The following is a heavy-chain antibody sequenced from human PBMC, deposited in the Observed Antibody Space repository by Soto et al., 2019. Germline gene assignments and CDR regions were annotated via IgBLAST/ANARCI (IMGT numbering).Heavy chain of an antibody. CDR3: ARRTVGASPNWFDP. CDR1: GGSFPGYY. CDR2: INRSGST. J-gene: IGHJ5*02. Sequence: SETLSLTCAVYGGSFPGYYWSWIRQPPGKGLEWIGEINRSGSTNYNSSLKSRVTISVDTSKNQFSLKLSSVTAVDTAVYYCARRTVGASPNWFDPWGQGTLVTVSS. D-gene: IGHD1-26*01. V-gene: IGHV4-34*01.